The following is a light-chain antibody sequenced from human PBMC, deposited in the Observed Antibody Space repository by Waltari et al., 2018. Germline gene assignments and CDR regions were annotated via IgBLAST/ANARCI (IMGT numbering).Light chain of an antibody. CDR3: SSYRSSSPYV. J-gene: IGLJ1*01. CDR1: SSDVGGYNY. CDR2: DVS. Sequence: HSALTQPASVSASPGQSLTLSCTVTSSDVGGYNYVSGHQQDPGKAPKLMIYDVSYRPSGVSNRFSGSKSGNTASLTISGLQAEDEADYYCSSYRSSSPYVFGTGTKVTVL. V-gene: IGLV2-14*03.